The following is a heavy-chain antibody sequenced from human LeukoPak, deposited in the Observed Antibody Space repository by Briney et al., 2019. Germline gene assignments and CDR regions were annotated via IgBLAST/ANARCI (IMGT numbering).Heavy chain of an antibody. CDR1: GYSISSGYY. CDR3: ARVVGATTTYFDY. Sequence: SETLSLTCTVSGYSISSGYYWGWIRQPPEKGLEWIGSIYHSGSTYYNPSLKSRVTISVDTSKNQFSLKLSSVTAADTAVYYCARVVGATTTYFDYWGQGTLVTVSS. J-gene: IGHJ4*02. CDR2: IYHSGST. D-gene: IGHD1-26*01. V-gene: IGHV4-38-2*02.